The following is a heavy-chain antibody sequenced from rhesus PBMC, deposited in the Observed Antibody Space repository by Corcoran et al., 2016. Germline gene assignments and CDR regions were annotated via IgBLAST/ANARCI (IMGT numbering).Heavy chain of an antibody. V-gene: IGHV2-1*01. J-gene: IGHJ4*01. CDR1: GFSLSTSGMG. CDR3: ARRRVIAAAGTVFDY. Sequence: QVTLKESGPALVKPTQTLTLTCTFSGFSLSTSGMGVGWIRQPSPKILEWLAHIYWNADKYDSTSLKSRLTITKDTSKNQVVLTMLNMDPVATATYYCARRRVIAAAGTVFDYWGQGVLVTVSS. CDR2: IYWNADK. D-gene: IGHD6-31*01.